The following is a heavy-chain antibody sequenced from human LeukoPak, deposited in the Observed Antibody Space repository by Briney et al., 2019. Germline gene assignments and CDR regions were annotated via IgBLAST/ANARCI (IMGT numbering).Heavy chain of an antibody. D-gene: IGHD2-2*02. V-gene: IGHV4-31*11. Sequence: PSQTLSLTCAVSGASINSGAYSWTWLRQRPGEGLEFIGNISYTGNTYFNPSLKSRVAFSVDTSKSHFSLRLTSVTAADTAFYYCARLTPLYGLDYWGQGIVVTVSS. CDR3: ARLTPLYGLDY. CDR2: ISYTGNT. J-gene: IGHJ4*02. CDR1: GASINSGAYS.